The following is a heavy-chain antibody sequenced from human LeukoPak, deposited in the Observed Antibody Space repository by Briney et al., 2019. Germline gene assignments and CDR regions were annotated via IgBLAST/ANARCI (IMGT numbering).Heavy chain of an antibody. CDR2: IYPGDSDT. J-gene: IGHJ4*02. CDR3: ARRGCNGGSCYAY. D-gene: IGHD2-15*01. Sequence: GESLKISFQGSGYSFSNDWIGWVRQMPGKGLEWMGIIYPGDSDTRYSPSFQGQVTISADKSISTAYLQWSSLGASDTAVYYCARRGCNGGSCYAYWGQGTLVTVSS. V-gene: IGHV5-51*01. CDR1: GYSFSNDW.